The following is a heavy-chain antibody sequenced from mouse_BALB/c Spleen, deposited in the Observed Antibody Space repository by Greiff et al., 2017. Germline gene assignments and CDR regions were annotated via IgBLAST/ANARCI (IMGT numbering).Heavy chain of an antibody. CDR2: ISSGSSTI. CDR1: GFTFSSFG. V-gene: IGHV5-17*02. Sequence: EVQLVESGGGLVQPGGSRKLSCAASGFTFSSFGMHWVRQAPEKGLEWVAYISSGSSTIYYADTVKGRFTISRDNPKNTLFLQMTSLRSEDTAMYYCARSNESWFAYWGQGTLVTVSA. J-gene: IGHJ3*01. CDR3: ARSNESWFAY.